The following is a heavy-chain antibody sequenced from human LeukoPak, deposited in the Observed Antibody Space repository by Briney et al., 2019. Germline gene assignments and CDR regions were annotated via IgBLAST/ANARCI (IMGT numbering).Heavy chain of an antibody. D-gene: IGHD3-16*02. J-gene: IGHJ4*02. Sequence: GASVKVSRKASGYTFTGYYMHWVRQAPGQGLEWMGWINPNSGGTNYAQKFQGRVTMTRDTSISTAYMELSRLRSDDTAVYYCASTYDYVWGSYRYWGQGTLVTVSS. CDR1: GYTFTGYY. CDR3: ASTYDYVWGSYRY. V-gene: IGHV1-2*02. CDR2: INPNSGGT.